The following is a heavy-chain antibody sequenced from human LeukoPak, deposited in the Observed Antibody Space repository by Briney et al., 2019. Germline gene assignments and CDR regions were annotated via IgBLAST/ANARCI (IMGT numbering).Heavy chain of an antibody. Sequence: GGSLRLSCAASGFTFSSYWMSWVRQAPGKGLEWVANIKQDGSEKYYVDSVKGRFTISRDNAKNSLYLQMNSLRAEDTAVYYCARPYYDFLNSFDYWGQGTLVTVSS. V-gene: IGHV3-7*01. CDR2: IKQDGSEK. D-gene: IGHD3-9*01. CDR1: GFTFSSYW. J-gene: IGHJ4*02. CDR3: ARPYYDFLNSFDY.